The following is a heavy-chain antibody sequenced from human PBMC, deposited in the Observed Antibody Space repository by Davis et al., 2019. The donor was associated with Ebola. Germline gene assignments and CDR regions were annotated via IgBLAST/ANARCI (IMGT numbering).Heavy chain of an antibody. Sequence: GESLKISCAASGFTVSSNYMSWVRQAPGKGLEWVSVIYSGGSTYYADSVKGRFTISRDNSKNTLYLQMNSLRAEDTAVYYWAKGHSSSSWWGQGTLVTVSS. D-gene: IGHD6-6*01. CDR3: AKGHSSSSW. CDR2: IYSGGST. CDR1: GFTVSSNY. J-gene: IGHJ4*02. V-gene: IGHV3-53*01.